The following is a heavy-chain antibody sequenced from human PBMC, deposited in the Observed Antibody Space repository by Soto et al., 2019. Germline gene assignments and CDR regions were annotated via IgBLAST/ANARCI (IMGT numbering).Heavy chain of an antibody. Sequence: QVQLVESGGGVVQPGRSLRLSCAASGFTFSSYAMHWVRQAPGKGLEWVAVISYDGSNKYYADSVKGRFTISRDNSKNTLYLQMNSLRAEDTAVYYCARESIEMATITAYFDYWDQGTLVTVSS. D-gene: IGHD4-4*01. CDR2: ISYDGSNK. CDR3: ARESIEMATITAYFDY. J-gene: IGHJ4*02. CDR1: GFTFSSYA. V-gene: IGHV3-30-3*01.